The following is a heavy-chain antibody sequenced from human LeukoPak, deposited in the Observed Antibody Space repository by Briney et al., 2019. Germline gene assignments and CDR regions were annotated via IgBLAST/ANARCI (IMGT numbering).Heavy chain of an antibody. Sequence: SETLSLTCAVYGGSFSGYYWSWIRQPPGKGLEWIGEINHSGSTNYNPSLKSRVTISVDTSKNQFSLKLSSMTAADTAVYYCASREQYSRMGNPDWYFDLWGRGTLVTVSS. CDR3: ASREQYSRMGNPDWYFDL. CDR2: INHSGST. J-gene: IGHJ2*01. D-gene: IGHD6-6*01. V-gene: IGHV4-34*01. CDR1: GGSFSGYY.